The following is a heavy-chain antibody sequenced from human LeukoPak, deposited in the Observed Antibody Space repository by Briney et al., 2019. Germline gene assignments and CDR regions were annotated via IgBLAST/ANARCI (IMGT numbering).Heavy chain of an antibody. CDR2: ISGSGGST. V-gene: IGHV3-23*01. J-gene: IGHJ3*02. CDR3: AKSLRRCGGDCFGDAFDI. Sequence: PGGSLRLSCAASGFTFSSYGMSWVRQAPGKGLEWGSAISGSGGSTYYADSVKGRFTISRDNSKNTLYLQMNSLRAEDTAVYYCAKSLRRCGGDCFGDAFDIWGQGTMVTVSS. CDR1: GFTFSSYG. D-gene: IGHD2-21*02.